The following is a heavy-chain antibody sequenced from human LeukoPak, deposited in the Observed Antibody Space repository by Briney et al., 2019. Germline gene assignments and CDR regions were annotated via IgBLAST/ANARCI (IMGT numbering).Heavy chain of an antibody. Sequence: PGRSLRLSCTASGFTFGDYAMSWFRQAPGKGLEWVGFIRSKAYGGTTEYAASVIGRFTISRDDSKSIAYLQMNSLKTEDTAVYYCTRNMDIAMADYWGQGTLVTVSS. V-gene: IGHV3-49*03. D-gene: IGHD5-18*01. CDR1: GFTFGDYA. J-gene: IGHJ4*02. CDR2: IRSKAYGGTT. CDR3: TRNMDIAMADY.